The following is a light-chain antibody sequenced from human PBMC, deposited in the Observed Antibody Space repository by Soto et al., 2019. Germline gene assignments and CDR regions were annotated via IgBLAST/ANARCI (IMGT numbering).Light chain of an antibody. V-gene: IGKV3-11*01. CDR1: QSVSNQ. CDR3: QQRAGTST. J-gene: IGKJ5*01. Sequence: EIVLTQSPVTLSLSPGERATLSCRASQSVSNQLAWYQQKPGPAPRLLIYDASRKVTGIPPWLSGSGSGTDFSLNPSSLDPEDFAVYDCQQRAGTSTFGPGTRLEIK. CDR2: DAS.